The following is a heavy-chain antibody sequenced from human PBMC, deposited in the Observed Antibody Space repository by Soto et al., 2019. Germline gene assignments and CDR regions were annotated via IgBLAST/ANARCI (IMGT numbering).Heavy chain of an antibody. CDR2: IVGSGSST. J-gene: IGHJ4*02. V-gene: IGHV3-23*01. CDR3: AKAGGDCSGGSCYSNQGDY. D-gene: IGHD2-15*01. CDR1: GFTFSSYA. Sequence: EVQLLESGGGLVQPGGSLRLSCAAYGFTFSSYAMSWVRQAPGKGLEWVSGIVGSGSSTYYADSVKGRFTISRDNSKNTLYLQLNSLRADDTDLYYCAKAGGDCSGGSCYSNQGDYWGQGTLVTVSS.